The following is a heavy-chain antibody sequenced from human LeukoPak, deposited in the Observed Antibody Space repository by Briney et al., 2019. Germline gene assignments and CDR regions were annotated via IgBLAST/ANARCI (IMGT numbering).Heavy chain of an antibody. CDR1: GGSISSYY. V-gene: IGHV4-59*01. Sequence: PSETLSLTCTVSGGSISSYYWSWIRQPPGKGLEWIGCNYYSGSTNYNPSLKSRVTISVDTSKNQFSLKLSSVTAADTAVYYCARDEYNWFDPWGQGTLVTVSS. CDR3: ARDEYNWFDP. J-gene: IGHJ5*02. CDR2: NYYSGST.